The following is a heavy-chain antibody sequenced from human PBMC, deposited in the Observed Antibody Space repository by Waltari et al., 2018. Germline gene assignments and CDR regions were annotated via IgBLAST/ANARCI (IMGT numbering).Heavy chain of an antibody. Sequence: EVQLVESGGDSVQPGGSVGLSGAASGFTFSNYNMNWVRQAPGKGLEWVSHISSGSSTIYYADSVKGRFTISRDNAKNSLYLQMNSLRDEDTAVYYCARGAFDIWGQGTMVTISS. J-gene: IGHJ3*02. CDR3: ARGAFDI. CDR2: ISSGSSTI. V-gene: IGHV3-48*02. CDR1: GFTFSNYN.